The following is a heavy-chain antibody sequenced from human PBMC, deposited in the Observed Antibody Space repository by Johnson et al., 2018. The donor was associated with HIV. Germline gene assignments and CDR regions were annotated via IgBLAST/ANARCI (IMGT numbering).Heavy chain of an antibody. D-gene: IGHD6-25*01. J-gene: IGHJ3*01. V-gene: IGHV3-30*02. CDR3: AKDLGAVEFTPEVFNV. Sequence: QVQLVESGGGVVQTGRSLRLYCAASGFTFSSYGMHWVRQAPGKGLEWVAYIRYDGSTQSYADSVKGRFSISRDNSKNLLYMEINSLRIDDSGVYYCAKDLGAVEFTPEVFNVWDEVTMVTVSS. CDR1: GFTFSSYG. CDR2: IRYDGSTQ.